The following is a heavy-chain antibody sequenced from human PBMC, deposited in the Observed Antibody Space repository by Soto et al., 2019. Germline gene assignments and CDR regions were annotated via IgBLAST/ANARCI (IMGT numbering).Heavy chain of an antibody. V-gene: IGHV3-21*01. J-gene: IGHJ4*02. Sequence: GGSLRLSCAASGFTFSCYSMNWVRQAPGKGLEWVSSISSSSSYIYYADSVKGRFTISRDNATNSLYLQMNSMRAEDTAVYYCARGPRIAVAGTRSGYWGQGTLVTVPQ. CDR3: ARGPRIAVAGTRSGY. CDR2: ISSSSSYI. CDR1: GFTFSCYS. D-gene: IGHD6-19*01.